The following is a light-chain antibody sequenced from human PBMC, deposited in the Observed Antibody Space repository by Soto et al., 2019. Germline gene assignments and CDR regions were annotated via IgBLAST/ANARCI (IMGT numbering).Light chain of an antibody. Sequence: EIVLTQSAATLSLSPGERATRSCRASQSVSINLAWYQQKPGQAPRLLIYDASNRPTGIPARFTGSGSGTDFNLTISSLEPEDFAVYYCQQRSSWPPITFGGGTKADIK. J-gene: IGKJ4*01. V-gene: IGKV3-11*01. CDR1: QSVSIN. CDR3: QQRSSWPPIT. CDR2: DAS.